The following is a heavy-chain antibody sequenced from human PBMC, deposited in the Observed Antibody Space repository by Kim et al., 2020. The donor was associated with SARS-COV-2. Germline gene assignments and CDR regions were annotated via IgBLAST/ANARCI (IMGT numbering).Heavy chain of an antibody. J-gene: IGHJ4*02. Sequence: SETLSLTCTVSGGSISSYYWSWIRQPPGKGLEWIGYIYYSGSTNYNPSLKSRVTISVDTSKNQFSLKLSSVTAADTAVYYCARARVEMATIPLDYWGKGTLVTVSS. CDR2: IYYSGST. CDR3: ARARVEMATIPLDY. V-gene: IGHV4-59*13. CDR1: GGSISSYY. D-gene: IGHD5-12*01.